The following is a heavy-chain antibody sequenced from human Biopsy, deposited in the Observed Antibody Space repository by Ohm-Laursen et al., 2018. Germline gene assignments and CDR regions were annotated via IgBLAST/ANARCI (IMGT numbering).Heavy chain of an antibody. D-gene: IGHD3-10*01. CDR1: GGSISSSTYW. CDR3: ARRIPDYGSGSYFDAFDI. J-gene: IGHJ3*02. V-gene: IGHV4-39*01. CDR2: IYYSGST. Sequence: SETLSLTCPVSGGSISSSTYWWGWIRQPPEKGLDWIGSIYYSGSTYYNPSLKSRVTISVDTSKNHFSLKLSSVTAADTAVYYCARRIPDYGSGSYFDAFDIWGRGTMVTVSS.